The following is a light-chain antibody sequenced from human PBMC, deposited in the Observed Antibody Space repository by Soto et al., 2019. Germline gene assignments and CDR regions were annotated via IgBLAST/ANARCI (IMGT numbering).Light chain of an antibody. CDR3: SSYTSGSTLLV. CDR2: GVT. Sequence: QSALTQPASVSGSPGQSLTISCTGTSSDVGGFNYVSWYQQHPGKAPKLMISGVTNRPSGVSNRFSGSKSGNTASLTISGLQAGDEADYYCSSYTSGSTLLVFGTGTKVTVL. J-gene: IGLJ1*01. V-gene: IGLV2-14*01. CDR1: SSDVGGFNY.